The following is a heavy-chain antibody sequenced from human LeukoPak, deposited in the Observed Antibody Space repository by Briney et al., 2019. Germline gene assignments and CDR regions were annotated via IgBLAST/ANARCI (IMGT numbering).Heavy chain of an antibody. CDR1: GGSFSGYY. CDR3: ARGPDIVVVPAAIYYGMDV. D-gene: IGHD2-2*01. J-gene: IGHJ6*02. Sequence: SETLSLTCAVYGGSFSGYYWSWIRQPPGKGLEWIGEINHSGSTNYNPSLKSRVTISVDTSKNQFSLKLSSVTAADTAMYYCARGPDIVVVPAAIYYGMDVWGQGTTVTVSS. V-gene: IGHV4-34*01. CDR2: INHSGST.